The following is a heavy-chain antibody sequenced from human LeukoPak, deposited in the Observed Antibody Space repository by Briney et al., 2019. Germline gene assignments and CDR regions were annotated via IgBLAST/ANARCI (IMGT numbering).Heavy chain of an antibody. CDR1: GGSISSGSYY. J-gene: IGHJ4*02. D-gene: IGHD1-26*01. CDR3: ARGLGGADRTFDY. Sequence: SETLSLTCTVSGGSISSGSYYWSWIRQPAGKGLEWIGRIYSSGSTNYNPSLKSRVTISVDTSKNQFSLKMSSVTAADTAVYYCARGLGGADRTFDYWGQGTLVTVSS. V-gene: IGHV4-61*02. CDR2: IYSSGST.